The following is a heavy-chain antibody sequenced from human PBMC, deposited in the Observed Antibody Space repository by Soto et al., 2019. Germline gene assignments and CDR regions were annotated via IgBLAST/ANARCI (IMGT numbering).Heavy chain of an antibody. V-gene: IGHV3-23*01. CDR2: ISGSGGST. D-gene: IGHD5-12*01. J-gene: IGHJ3*02. CDR3: AKDGRDGYNHDAFDI. Sequence: GGSRRLSCAASGFTFSSYAMSWVRQAPGKGLEWVSAISGSGGSTYYADSVKGRFTISRDNSKNTLYLQMNSLRAEDTAVYYCAKDGRDGYNHDAFDIWGQGTMVTVSS. CDR1: GFTFSSYA.